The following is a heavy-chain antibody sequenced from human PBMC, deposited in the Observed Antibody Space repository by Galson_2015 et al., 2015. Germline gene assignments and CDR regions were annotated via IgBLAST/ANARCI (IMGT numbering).Heavy chain of an antibody. D-gene: IGHD5-18*01. CDR2: IKQDGSEK. Sequence: SLRLSCATSGFTFRSYRMSWVRQAPGKGLGWVANIKQDGSEKHYVDSVKGRFTISRDNAKSSLYLQMDSLRAEDTAVYYCTRDVGSTAPHYWGQGTLVTVSS. V-gene: IGHV3-7*03. J-gene: IGHJ4*02. CDR3: TRDVGSTAPHY. CDR1: GFTFRSYR.